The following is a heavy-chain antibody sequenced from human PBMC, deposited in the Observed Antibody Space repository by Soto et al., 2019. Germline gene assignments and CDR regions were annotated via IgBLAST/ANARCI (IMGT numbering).Heavy chain of an antibody. CDR1: GFTFSSYA. J-gene: IGHJ4*02. Sequence: EVQLLGSGGGLVQPGGSLRLSCAASGFTFSSYAMSWVRQAPGKGLEWVSQISASGGSTYYADSVKGRFTVSRDNSQNTLYLQMNSLRAEDTAIYYCAKDRIVATGTGSDYWGQGTLVTVSS. V-gene: IGHV3-23*01. D-gene: IGHD6-13*01. CDR2: ISASGGST. CDR3: AKDRIVATGTGSDY.